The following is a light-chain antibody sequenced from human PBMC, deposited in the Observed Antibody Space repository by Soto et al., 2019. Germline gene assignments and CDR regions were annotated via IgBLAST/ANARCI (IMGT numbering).Light chain of an antibody. Sequence: AIQLTQSPSSLSASVGDRVTITCRASQGVSSALAWYQQKPGKPPKVLIYDGSSLQSAVPLRFRGSGSGTEFTLTLTGLQPEDFGTYYCQHFQRVPFTYGQGTRLEI. J-gene: IGKJ5*01. CDR3: QHFQRVPFT. CDR2: DGS. CDR1: QGVSSA. V-gene: IGKV1-13*02.